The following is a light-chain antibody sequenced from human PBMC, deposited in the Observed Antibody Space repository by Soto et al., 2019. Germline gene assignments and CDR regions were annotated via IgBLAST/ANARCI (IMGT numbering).Light chain of an antibody. CDR3: AAWDDSLSGPL. J-gene: IGLJ1*01. V-gene: IGLV1-47*01. CDR1: SSNIGSNY. Sequence: QAVVTQPPSASGTPGQRVTISCSGSSSNIGSNYVYWYQQLPGTAPKLLIYRNNQRPSGVPDRFSGSKSGTSASLAISGLRSEDEADYYCAAWDDSLSGPLFGTGTKLTV. CDR2: RNN.